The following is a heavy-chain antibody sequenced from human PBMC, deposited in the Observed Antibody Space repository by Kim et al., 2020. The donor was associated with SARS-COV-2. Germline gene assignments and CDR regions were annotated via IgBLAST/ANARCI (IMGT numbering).Heavy chain of an antibody. Sequence: GGSLRLSCAASGFTFSSYAMTWVRLAPGKGLEWVSTVSNTDDATYYADSVKGRFTISRDNSQNTLYLQMNSLSAEDTAMYFCAKVRDPWSGYRAFDFDFWGQGTLVTVSS. D-gene: IGHD3-3*01. CDR3: AKVRDPWSGYRAFDFDF. CDR2: VSNTDDAT. J-gene: IGHJ4*02. CDR1: GFTFSSYA. V-gene: IGHV3-23*01.